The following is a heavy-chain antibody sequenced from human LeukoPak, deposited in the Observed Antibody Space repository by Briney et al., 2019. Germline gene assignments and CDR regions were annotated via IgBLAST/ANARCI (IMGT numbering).Heavy chain of an antibody. J-gene: IGHJ6*03. CDR2: IIPIFGTA. V-gene: IGHV1-69*06. Sequence: GAPVKVSCKASGGTFSSYAISWVRQAPGQGLEWMGGIIPIFGTANYAQKFQGRVTITADKSTSTAYMELSSLRSEDTAVYYCARKASIAVLRGTTYYYYYYIDVWGKGTTITVSS. CDR3: ARKASIAVLRGTTYYYYYYIDV. CDR1: GGTFSSYA. D-gene: IGHD6-19*01.